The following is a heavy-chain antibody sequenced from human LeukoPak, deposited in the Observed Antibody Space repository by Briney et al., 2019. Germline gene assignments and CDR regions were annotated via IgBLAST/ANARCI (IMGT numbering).Heavy chain of an antibody. D-gene: IGHD5-12*01. J-gene: IGHJ4*02. CDR1: GFTFDDYA. Sequence: GGSLRLSCAASGFTFDDYAMHWVRQAPGKGLEWVSGISWNSGSIGYADSVKGRFTISRDNAKNSLYLQMNTLRAEDTAVYYCARDPPGSGSLLHFEYWGQGAVVTVSS. CDR2: ISWNSGSI. V-gene: IGHV3-9*01. CDR3: ARDPPGSGSLLHFEY.